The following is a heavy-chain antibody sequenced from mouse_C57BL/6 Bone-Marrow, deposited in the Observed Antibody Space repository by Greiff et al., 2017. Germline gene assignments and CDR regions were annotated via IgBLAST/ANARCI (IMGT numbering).Heavy chain of an antibody. CDR1: GYTFTTYP. V-gene: IGHV1-47*01. CDR3: ARSSTFFYYFDY. J-gene: IGHJ2*01. D-gene: IGHD5-1*01. Sequence: VKLMESGAELVKPGASVKMSCKASGYTFTTYPIEWMKQNPGKSLEWIGNFHPYNDDTTYNEKFKGKATLTVEKSSNTVYLELSRLTSDDSAVYYCARSSTFFYYFDYWGQGTTLTVSS. CDR2: FHPYNDDT.